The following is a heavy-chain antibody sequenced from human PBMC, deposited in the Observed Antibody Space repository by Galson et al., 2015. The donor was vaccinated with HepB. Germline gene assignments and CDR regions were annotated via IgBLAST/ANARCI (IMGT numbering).Heavy chain of an antibody. D-gene: IGHD3-10*01. CDR3: VRDTSNMNTGVVVRGWHYFDS. CDR2: INPSGGST. V-gene: IGHV1-46*01. Sequence: SVKVSCKASGYTFTSYYMHWVRQAPGQGLEWMGIINPSGGSTSYAQKFQGRVTMTRDTSTSTVYMELSSLRSEDTAVYYCVRDTSNMNTGVVVRGWHYFDSWGQGTLVTVSS. CDR1: GYTFTSYY. J-gene: IGHJ4*02.